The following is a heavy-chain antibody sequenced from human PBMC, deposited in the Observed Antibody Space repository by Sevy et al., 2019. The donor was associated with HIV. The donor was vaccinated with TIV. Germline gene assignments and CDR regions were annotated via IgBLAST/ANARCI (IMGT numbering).Heavy chain of an antibody. V-gene: IGHV1-69*13. Sequence: ASVKVSCKASGGTFSSYAISWVRQAPGQGLEWMGGIIPIFGTANYAQKFQGRVTITADESTSTAYMELSSLRSEDTAVYYCARTVRIVVRDDAFDIWGQGTMVTVSS. CDR1: GGTFSSYA. D-gene: IGHD3-22*01. CDR2: IIPIFGTA. J-gene: IGHJ3*02. CDR3: ARTVRIVVRDDAFDI.